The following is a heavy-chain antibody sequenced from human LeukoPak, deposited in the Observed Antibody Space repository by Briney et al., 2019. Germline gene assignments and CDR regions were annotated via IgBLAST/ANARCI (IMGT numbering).Heavy chain of an antibody. CDR1: GYTFTSYA. V-gene: IGHV1-69*13. Sequence: SVKVSCKASGYTFTSYAISWVRQAPGQGLEWMGGIIPIFGTANYAQKFQGRVTITADESTSTAYMELSSLRSEDTAVYYCARAGFGGFGVYYYYMDVWGKGTTVTVSS. CDR2: IIPIFGTA. CDR3: ARAGFGGFGVYYYYMDV. J-gene: IGHJ6*03. D-gene: IGHD3-10*01.